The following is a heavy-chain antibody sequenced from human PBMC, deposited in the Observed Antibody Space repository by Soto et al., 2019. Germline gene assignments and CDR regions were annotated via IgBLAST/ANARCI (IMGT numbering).Heavy chain of an antibody. J-gene: IGHJ3*02. CDR1: GYTFTSYY. Sequence: ASVKVSCKASGYTFTSYYMHWVRQAPGQGLEWMGIINPSGGSTSYAQKFQGRVTMTRDTSTSTVYMELSSLRSEDTAVYYCARGGSGITGTTYAFDIWGQGTMVTVSS. CDR3: ARGGSGITGTTYAFDI. D-gene: IGHD1-20*01. V-gene: IGHV1-46*01. CDR2: INPSGGST.